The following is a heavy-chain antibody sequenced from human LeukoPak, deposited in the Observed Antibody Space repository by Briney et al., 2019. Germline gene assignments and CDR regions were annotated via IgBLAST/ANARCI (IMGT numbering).Heavy chain of an antibody. CDR1: GYTFSNYY. CDR3: ARDKSYNWNYGSLMDY. D-gene: IGHD1-7*01. V-gene: IGHV1-46*01. J-gene: IGHJ4*02. CDR2: INPSGGST. Sequence: ASVKVSCKASGYTFSNYYMHWVRQAPGQGLEWMGKINPSGGSTSYAQKFQGRVTMTRDTSTGTVYMELSSLRSEDTAVYYCARDKSYNWNYGSLMDYWGQGTLVTVSS.